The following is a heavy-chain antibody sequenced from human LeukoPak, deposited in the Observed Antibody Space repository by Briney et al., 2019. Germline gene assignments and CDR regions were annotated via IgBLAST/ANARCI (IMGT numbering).Heavy chain of an antibody. CDR2: ISSSSSYI. D-gene: IGHD2-2*02. CDR3: ARGCSSTSCYKGYYYYCMDV. CDR1: GFTFSSYS. J-gene: IGHJ6*03. Sequence: GGSLRLSCAASGFTFSSYSMNWVRQAPGKGLEWVSSISSSSSYIYYADSVKGRFTISRDNAKNSLYLQMNSLRAEDTAVYYCARGCSSTSCYKGYYYYCMDVWGKGTTVTVSS. V-gene: IGHV3-21*01.